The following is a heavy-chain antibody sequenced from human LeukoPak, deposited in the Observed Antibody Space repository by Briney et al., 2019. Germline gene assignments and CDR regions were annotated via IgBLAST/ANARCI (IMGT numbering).Heavy chain of an antibody. CDR2: IYYSGST. V-gene: IGHV4-39*01. Sequence: SETLSLTCTVSGGSISSSSYYWGWIRQPPGKGLEWIGSIYYSGSTYYNPSLKSRVTISVDTSKNQFSLKLSSVTAADTAVYYFARLPPVWGSWYEYFQHWGQGTLVTVSS. CDR3: ARLPPVWGSWYEYFQH. CDR1: GGSISSSSYY. J-gene: IGHJ1*01. D-gene: IGHD6-13*01.